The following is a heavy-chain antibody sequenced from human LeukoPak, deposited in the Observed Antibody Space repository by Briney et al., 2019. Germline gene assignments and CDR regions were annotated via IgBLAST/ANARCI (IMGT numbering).Heavy chain of an antibody. V-gene: IGHV4-39*07. CDR1: GGSISSSSYY. CDR3: ARDFSYSTNNWFDP. Sequence: SETLSLTCTVSGGSISSSSYYWGWIRQPPGKGLEWIGSIYYSGSTYYNPSLMSRVTISVDTSKNQFSLKLSSVTAADTAVYYCARDFSYSTNNWFDPWGQGTLVTVSS. CDR2: IYYSGST. D-gene: IGHD4-11*01. J-gene: IGHJ5*02.